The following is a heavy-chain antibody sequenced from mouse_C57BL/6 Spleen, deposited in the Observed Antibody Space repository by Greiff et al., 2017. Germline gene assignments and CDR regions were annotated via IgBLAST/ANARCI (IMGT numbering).Heavy chain of an antibody. CDR1: GYAFSSSW. V-gene: IGHV1-82*01. D-gene: IGHD1-1*01. CDR3: ARYYYGSSYDYAMDY. CDR2: IYPGDGDT. J-gene: IGHJ4*01. Sequence: VQLQQSGPELVKPGASVKISCKASGYAFSSSWMNWVKQRPGKGLEWIGRIYPGDGDTNYNGKFKGKATLTADKSSSTASMQLSSLTSEDSAVYFCARYYYGSSYDYAMDYWGQGTSVTVSS.